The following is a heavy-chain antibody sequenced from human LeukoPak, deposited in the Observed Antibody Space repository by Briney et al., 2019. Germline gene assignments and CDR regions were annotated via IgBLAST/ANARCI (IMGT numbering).Heavy chain of an antibody. CDR2: ISSSGSTI. V-gene: IGHV3-48*03. CDR1: GFTFSSYE. J-gene: IGHJ4*02. D-gene: IGHD3-22*01. CDR3: ARDVGSRLNDDSSGYSDY. Sequence: GGSLRLSCAASGFTFSSYEMNWVRQAPGKGLEWVSYISSSGSTIYYADSVKGRFTISRDNAKNSLYLQMNSLRAEDTAVYYCARDVGSRLNDDSSGYSDYWGRGTLVTVSS.